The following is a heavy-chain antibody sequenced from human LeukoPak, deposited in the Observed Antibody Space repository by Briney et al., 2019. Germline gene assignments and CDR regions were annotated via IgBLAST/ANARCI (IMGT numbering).Heavy chain of an antibody. D-gene: IGHD2-2*02. CDR3: ARCTSTSCYNFDY. CDR2: IFHNGNT. V-gene: IGHV4-38-2*02. CDR1: GYYISSDYY. J-gene: IGHJ4*02. Sequence: PSETLSLTCTVSGYYISSDYYWGWIRQPPGKGLEWIGNIFHNGNTYYNPSLKSRVTMSIDTSKKQFSLKLSSVTAADTAVYYCARCTSTSCYNFDYWGQGTLVTVSS.